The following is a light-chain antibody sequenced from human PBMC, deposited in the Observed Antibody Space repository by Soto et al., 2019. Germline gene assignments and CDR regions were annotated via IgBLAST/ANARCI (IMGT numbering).Light chain of an antibody. V-gene: IGLV2-14*03. Sequence: QSVLTQPASVSGSPGQSITISCTGTSSDVGGFNYVSWYQQHPGKAAKLMIYDVTNRASGVSYRFSGSKSGNTASLTISGLQADDEADYYCNSYTSSSPYVFGTGTQLPVL. J-gene: IGLJ1*01. CDR2: DVT. CDR3: NSYTSSSPYV. CDR1: SSDVGGFNY.